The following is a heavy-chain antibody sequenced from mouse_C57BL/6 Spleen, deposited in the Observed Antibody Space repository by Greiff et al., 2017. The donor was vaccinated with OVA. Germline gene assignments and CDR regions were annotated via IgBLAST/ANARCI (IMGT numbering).Heavy chain of an antibody. CDR3: ARWTSGRDY. CDR1: GYTFTSYW. D-gene: IGHD3-2*02. V-gene: IGHV1-50*01. J-gene: IGHJ2*01. Sequence: QVQLQQSGAELVKPGASVKLSCKASGYTFTSYWMQWVKQRPGQGLEWIGEIDPSDSYTNYNQKFKGKATLTVDTSSSTAYMQLSSLTSEDSAVYYCARWTSGRDYWGQGTTLTVSS. CDR2: IDPSDSYT.